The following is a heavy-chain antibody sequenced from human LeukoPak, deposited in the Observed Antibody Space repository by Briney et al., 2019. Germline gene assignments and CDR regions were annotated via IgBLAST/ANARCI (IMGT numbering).Heavy chain of an antibody. Sequence: SETLSLTCTVSGGSISSYYWSWIRQPPGKGLEWIGYIYYSGSTNYNPSLKSRVTISVDTSKNQSSLKLSSVTAADTAVYYCARPGGPNNWYFDLWGRGTLVTVSS. CDR1: GGSISSYY. J-gene: IGHJ2*01. CDR2: IYYSGST. D-gene: IGHD4/OR15-4a*01. CDR3: ARPGGPNNWYFDL. V-gene: IGHV4-59*08.